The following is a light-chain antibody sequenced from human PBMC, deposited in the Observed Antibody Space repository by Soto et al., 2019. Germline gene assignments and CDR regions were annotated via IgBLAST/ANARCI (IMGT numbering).Light chain of an antibody. J-gene: IGKJ1*01. CDR3: QQYEGFSRT. V-gene: IGKV1-5*01. Sequence: DIQMPQSPSTLSASVGDRVTITCRASQSISSWLAWYQQKPGKAPNLLIYDASSLESGVPPRFSGSGSGTEFTLTISSLQPDDFATYYCQQYEGFSRTFGQGTKVESK. CDR1: QSISSW. CDR2: DAS.